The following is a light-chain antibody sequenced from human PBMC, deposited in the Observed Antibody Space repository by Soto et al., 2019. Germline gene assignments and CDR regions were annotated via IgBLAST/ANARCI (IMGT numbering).Light chain of an antibody. V-gene: IGLV2-23*01. CDR2: EGS. Sequence: QSALTQPASVSGSRGQSITISCTGSSSDVGRYNIVSWYQQHPGKAPKLMIYEGSQRPSGVSDRFSGSKSGNTASLTISGLQAEDEADYYCCSYAGDRDLIFGGGTKLTVL. CDR1: SSDVGRYNI. CDR3: CSYAGDRDLI. J-gene: IGLJ2*01.